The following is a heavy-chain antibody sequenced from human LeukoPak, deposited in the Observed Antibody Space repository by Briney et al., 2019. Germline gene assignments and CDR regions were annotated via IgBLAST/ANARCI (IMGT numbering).Heavy chain of an antibody. Sequence: SETLSLTCSVSGDSIISSNYYWGWIRQPPGKGLEWIGSIYYSGSTYYNPSLKSRVTISVDTPKNQFSLKLTSMTAADTAVYYCARRDSSGVVPRWDYWGQGTLVTVSS. CDR2: IYYSGST. V-gene: IGHV4-39*01. J-gene: IGHJ4*02. CDR1: GDSIISSNYY. CDR3: ARRDSSGVVPRWDY. D-gene: IGHD6-25*01.